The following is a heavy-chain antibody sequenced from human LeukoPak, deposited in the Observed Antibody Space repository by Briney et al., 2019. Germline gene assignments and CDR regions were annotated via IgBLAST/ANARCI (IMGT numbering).Heavy chain of an antibody. CDR2: IYYSGST. CDR3: ARGPGRKPVLRYSDWPIDY. D-gene: IGHD3-9*01. CDR1: GGSISSGGYY. Sequence: PSETLSLTCTVSGGSISSGGYYWSWIRQHPGKGLEWIGYIYYSGSTYYNPSLKSRVTISVDTSKNQFSLKLSSVTAADTAVYYCARGPGRKPVLRYSDWPIDYWGQGTLVTVSS. J-gene: IGHJ4*02. V-gene: IGHV4-31*03.